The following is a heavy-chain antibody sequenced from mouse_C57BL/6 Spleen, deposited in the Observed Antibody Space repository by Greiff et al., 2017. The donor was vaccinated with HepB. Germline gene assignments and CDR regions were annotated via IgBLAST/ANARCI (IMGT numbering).Heavy chain of an antibody. CDR1: GYAFSSSW. V-gene: IGHV1-82*01. J-gene: IGHJ4*01. CDR2: IYPGDGDT. Sequence: QVQLQQSGPELVKPGASVKISCKASGYAFSSSWMNWVKQRPGKGLEWIGRIYPGDGDTNYNGKFKGKATLTADKSSSTAYMKLSSLTSEDSAVYFCARRGSSGYRAMDYWGQGTSVTVSS. D-gene: IGHD3-2*02. CDR3: ARRGSSGYRAMDY.